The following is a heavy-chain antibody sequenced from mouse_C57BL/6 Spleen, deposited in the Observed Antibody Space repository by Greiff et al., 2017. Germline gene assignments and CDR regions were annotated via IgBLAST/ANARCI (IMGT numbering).Heavy chain of an antibody. V-gene: IGHV5-17*01. D-gene: IGHD1-1*01. J-gene: IGHJ4*01. CDR3: AAVVIYYAMDY. CDR2: ISSGSSTI. CDR1: GFTFSDYG. Sequence: EVQVVESGGGLVKPGGSLKLSCAASGFTFSDYGMHWVRQAPEKGLEWVAYISSGSSTIYYADTVKGRFTISRDNAKNTLFLQMTSLRSEDTAMYYCAAVVIYYAMDYWGQGTSVTVSS.